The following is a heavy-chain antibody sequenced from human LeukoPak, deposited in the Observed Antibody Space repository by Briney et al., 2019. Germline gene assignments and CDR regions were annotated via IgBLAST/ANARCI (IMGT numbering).Heavy chain of an antibody. Sequence: GGSLRLSCAGFGFTFSSYSMNWVRQAPGKGMEWVSSISSSSSYIYYADSVKGRFTISRDNAKNSLYLQMNSLRAEDTAVYYCARDLGTVAGVSYWGQGTLVTVSS. J-gene: IGHJ4*02. CDR3: ARDLGTVAGVSY. CDR2: ISSSSSYI. D-gene: IGHD6-19*01. CDR1: GFTFSSYS. V-gene: IGHV3-21*01.